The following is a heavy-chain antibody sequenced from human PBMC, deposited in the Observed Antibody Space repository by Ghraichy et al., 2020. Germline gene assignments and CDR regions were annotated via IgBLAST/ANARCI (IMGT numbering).Heavy chain of an antibody. CDR1: GFTFTDYP. J-gene: IGHJ4*02. Sequence: GGSLRLSCVVSGFTFTDYPMYWIRQAPGKGLECVSGINGDGSATFYAKSVKGRFTVSRDNSKNTLFLQMDSLKIEDRAIYYCARVKPEPGWFEADFDRWGQGTRVTVSS. V-gene: IGHV3-64*01. CDR2: INGDGSAT. CDR3: ARVKPEPGWFEADFDR. D-gene: IGHD1-14*01.